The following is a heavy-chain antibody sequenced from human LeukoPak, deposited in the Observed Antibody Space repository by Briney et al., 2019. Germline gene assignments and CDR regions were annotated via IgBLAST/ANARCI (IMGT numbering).Heavy chain of an antibody. V-gene: IGHV1-2*02. Sequence: ASVKVSCKASGYTFTGYYMHWVRQAPGQGLEWMGWINPNSGGTNYAQKFQGRVTMTRDTSISTAYMELSRLRSDDTAVYYCARGRLLRYFDRYASDIWGQGTMVTVSS. CDR1: GYTFTGYY. J-gene: IGHJ3*02. CDR2: INPNSGGT. CDR3: ARGRLLRYFDRYASDI. D-gene: IGHD3-9*01.